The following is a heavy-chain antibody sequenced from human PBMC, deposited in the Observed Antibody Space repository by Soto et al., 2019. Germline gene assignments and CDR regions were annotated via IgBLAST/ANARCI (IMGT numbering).Heavy chain of an antibody. Sequence: QVQLVQSGAEVKKPGSSVKVSCKASGGTFSSYAISWVRQAPGQGLEWMGGIIPIFGTANYAQKFQGRVTITADESTSTAYMELSSLRSEDTAVYYCARERAYCGGDCDYYGMDVWGQGTTLTVSS. J-gene: IGHJ6*02. D-gene: IGHD2-21*02. CDR2: IIPIFGTA. CDR1: GGTFSSYA. V-gene: IGHV1-69*01. CDR3: ARERAYCGGDCDYYGMDV.